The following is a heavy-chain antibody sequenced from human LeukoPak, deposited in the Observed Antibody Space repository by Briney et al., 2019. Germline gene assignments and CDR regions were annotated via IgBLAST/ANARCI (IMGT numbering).Heavy chain of an antibody. V-gene: IGHV3-74*01. J-gene: IGHJ4*02. D-gene: IGHD3-10*01. Sequence: GGSLRLSCGAAGISFTDHWLHWVRQAPGKGLVWVSRIRSDGGETNYADSVKGRFTISRDNAKNPLYLQMNSLGVEHTAVYYCGRDAVVGSGSIDYWGQGVLVTVSS. CDR2: IRSDGGET. CDR1: GISFTDHW. CDR3: GRDAVVGSGSIDY.